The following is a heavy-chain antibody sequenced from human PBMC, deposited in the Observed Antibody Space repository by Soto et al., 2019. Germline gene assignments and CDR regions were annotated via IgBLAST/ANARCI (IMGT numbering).Heavy chain of an antibody. CDR1: GYTFTRYG. Sequence: ASVKVSCKASGYTFTRYGISWVRQAPGQGLEWMGWISGYNGDTNYAQKFQGRVSMTIDTPTTTAYMELRSLTSDDTAVYYCAKNGQPPYYYYGLDVWGQGTKVTVSS. J-gene: IGHJ6*02. D-gene: IGHD2-8*01. CDR2: ISGYNGDT. CDR3: AKNGQPPYYYYGLDV. V-gene: IGHV1-18*01.